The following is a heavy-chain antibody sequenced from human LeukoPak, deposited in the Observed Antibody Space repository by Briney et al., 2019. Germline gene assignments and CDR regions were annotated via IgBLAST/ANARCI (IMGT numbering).Heavy chain of an antibody. CDR3: ARRERLWYFDL. V-gene: IGHV4-34*01. J-gene: IGHJ2*01. CDR2: INHSGST. Sequence: GSLRLSCAASGFTFSSYAMSWIRQPPGKGLEWIGEINHSGSTNYNPSLKSRVTISVDTSKNQFSLKLSSVTAADTAVYYCARRERLWYFDLWGRGTLVTVSS. CDR1: GFTFSSYA. D-gene: IGHD3-16*01.